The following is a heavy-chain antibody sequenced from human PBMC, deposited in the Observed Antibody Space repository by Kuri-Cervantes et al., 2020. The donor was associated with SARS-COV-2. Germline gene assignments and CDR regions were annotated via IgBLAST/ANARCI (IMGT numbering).Heavy chain of an antibody. Sequence: GESLKISCAASGFTFNNYWMGWVRQAPGKGLEWVAHIKQDGTERYYVDSVKGRFTISRDNAKNSLYLQMHSLRAEDTAVYYCARGLFYVYCSPTLCHPNWFDPWGQGNLVTVSS. J-gene: IGHJ5*02. CDR2: IKQDGTER. CDR1: GFTFNNYW. D-gene: IGHD3-16*01. V-gene: IGHV3-7*01. CDR3: ARGLFYVYCSPTLCHPNWFDP.